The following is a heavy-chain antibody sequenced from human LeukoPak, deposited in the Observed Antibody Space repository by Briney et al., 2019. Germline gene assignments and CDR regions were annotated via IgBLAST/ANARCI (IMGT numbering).Heavy chain of an antibody. CDR2: ISRSGEST. V-gene: IGHV3-23*01. J-gene: IGHJ4*02. CDR3: AKDYAVGSIDY. Sequence: GGSLRLSCAAPGVTFSGFAMSWIRQAPGEGLGWGSSISRSGESTFYADSARCRFTISRDNSKNTVSLQMESLRAEDTALYYCAKDYAVGSIDYWGQGTLVTVSS. CDR1: GVTFSGFA. D-gene: IGHD3-16*01.